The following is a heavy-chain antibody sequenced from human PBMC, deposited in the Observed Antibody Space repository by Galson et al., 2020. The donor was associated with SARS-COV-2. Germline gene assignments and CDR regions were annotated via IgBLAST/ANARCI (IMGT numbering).Heavy chain of an antibody. D-gene: IGHD4-4*01. V-gene: IGHV4-59*01. CDR3: ARGPSYSGHTLYWYFDL. J-gene: IGHJ2*01. CDR1: GAYITAYS. Sequence: ASETLSLTCSVSGAYITAYSWSWLRQPPGSGLEWIGSIFYSGSTNYRPSLKRRATISIDTSQNHFSLRLTSVAAADTAVYYCARGPSYSGHTLYWYFDLWGRGSLVPVSS. CDR2: IFYSGST.